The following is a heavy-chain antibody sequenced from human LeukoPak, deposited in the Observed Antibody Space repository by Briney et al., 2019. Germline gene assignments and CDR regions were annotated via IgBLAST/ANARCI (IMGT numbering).Heavy chain of an antibody. Sequence: PSXTLSLTCAVYGGSFSGYYWSWIRQPPGKGLEWIGEINHSGSTNYNPSLKSRGTISVDTSKNQFSLKLSSVTAADTAVYYCARGDYGDLPFDYWGQGTLVTVSS. J-gene: IGHJ4*02. D-gene: IGHD4-17*01. CDR1: GGSFSGYY. CDR2: INHSGST. V-gene: IGHV4-34*01. CDR3: ARGDYGDLPFDY.